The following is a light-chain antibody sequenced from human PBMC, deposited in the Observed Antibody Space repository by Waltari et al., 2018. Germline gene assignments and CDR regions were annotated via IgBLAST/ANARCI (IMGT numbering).Light chain of an antibody. Sequence: DIQMTQSPSTLSASVGDRVTITCRASQRISSWLAWYQQKPGKAPKLLIYQASSLESGVPSRFGGSGSGTEVTLTISSLQPADFASYYCQQYNSYDMYTFGQGTKLEIK. CDR1: QRISSW. V-gene: IGKV1-5*03. J-gene: IGKJ2*01. CDR2: QAS. CDR3: QQYNSYDMYT.